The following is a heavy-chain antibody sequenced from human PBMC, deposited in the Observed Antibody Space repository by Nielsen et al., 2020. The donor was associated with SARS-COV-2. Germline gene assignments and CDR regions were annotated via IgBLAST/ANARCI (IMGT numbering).Heavy chain of an antibody. D-gene: IGHD6-13*01. CDR1: GGSFSGYY. V-gene: IGHV4-34*01. CDR2: INHSGST. Sequence: SETLSLTCAVYGGSFSGYYWSWIRQPPGKGLEWIGEINHSGSTYYNPSLKSRVTISVDTSKNQFSLKLSSVTAADTAVYFCARGKDSSSWHWFDPWGQGTLVTVSS. J-gene: IGHJ5*02. CDR3: ARGKDSSSWHWFDP.